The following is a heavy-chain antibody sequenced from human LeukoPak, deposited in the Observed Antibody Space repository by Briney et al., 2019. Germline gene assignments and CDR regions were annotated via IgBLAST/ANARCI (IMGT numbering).Heavy chain of an antibody. V-gene: IGHV1-2*02. CDR2: INPNNGAT. Sequence: ASVKVSCKASGYTFSDYHMHWVRQAPGQGPEWMGSINPNNGATNYAQKFQDRVTMTRDTSISTVYMDLSSLRSDDTAVYYCTREGRPANYYDWFDPWGQGTLVTVSS. CDR1: GYTFSDYH. J-gene: IGHJ5*02. CDR3: TREGRPANYYDWFDP. D-gene: IGHD3-10*01.